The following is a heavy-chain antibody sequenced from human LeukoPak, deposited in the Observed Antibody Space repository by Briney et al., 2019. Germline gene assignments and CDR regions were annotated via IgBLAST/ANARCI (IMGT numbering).Heavy chain of an antibody. D-gene: IGHD3-3*02. CDR1: GFTFSSYA. Sequence: PGGSLRLSCAASGFTFSSYAMHWVRQAPGKGLEWVAVIWYDGSNKYYADSVKGRFTISRDNSKNTLYVQMNSLRVEDTAVYYCATSLGESTFETWGQGTLVTVSS. CDR2: IWYDGSNK. J-gene: IGHJ5*02. V-gene: IGHV3-33*08. CDR3: ATSLGESTFET.